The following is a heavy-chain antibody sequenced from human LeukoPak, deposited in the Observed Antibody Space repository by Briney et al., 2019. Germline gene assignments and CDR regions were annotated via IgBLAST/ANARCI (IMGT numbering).Heavy chain of an antibody. Sequence: GESLRLSCSASGFTFSSSWMSWVRQAPGRGLEWVANINQDGSEKYYVDSLKGRFTISRDNAKNSLYLQMNSLRAEDTAVYYCARDSVHGYYDSSGYSTLFDYWGQGTLVTVSS. V-gene: IGHV3-7*01. CDR1: GFTFSSSW. D-gene: IGHD3-22*01. J-gene: IGHJ4*02. CDR2: INQDGSEK. CDR3: ARDSVHGYYDSSGYSTLFDY.